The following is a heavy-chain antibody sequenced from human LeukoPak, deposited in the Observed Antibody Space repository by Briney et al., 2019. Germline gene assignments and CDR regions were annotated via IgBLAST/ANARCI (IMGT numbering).Heavy chain of an antibody. CDR3: ARGYCSGGSCYSYYYYNYMDV. CDR2: TYYSGST. D-gene: IGHD2-15*01. CDR1: GGSFCGYY. Sequence: SETLSLTSAVYGGSFCGYYWSWIRQPPGKGLEWRGYTYYSGSTNYNPSLKSRVTISVDTSKNQFSLKLSSVTAADTAVYYCARGYCSGGSCYSYYYYNYMDVWGKGTTVTVSS. J-gene: IGHJ6*03. V-gene: IGHV4-59*12.